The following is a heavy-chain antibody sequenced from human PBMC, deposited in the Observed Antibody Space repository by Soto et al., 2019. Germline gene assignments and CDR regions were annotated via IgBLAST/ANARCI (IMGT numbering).Heavy chain of an antibody. CDR2: IYYSGST. D-gene: IGHD3-9*01. Sequence: NPSETLSLTCTVSGGSISSSSYYWGWIRQPPGKGLEWIGSIYYSGSTYYNPSLKSRVTISVDTSKNQFSLKLSSVTAADTAVYYCASRYGKNWFDPWGQGTLVTVSS. CDR1: GGSISSSSYY. J-gene: IGHJ5*02. CDR3: ASRYGKNWFDP. V-gene: IGHV4-39*01.